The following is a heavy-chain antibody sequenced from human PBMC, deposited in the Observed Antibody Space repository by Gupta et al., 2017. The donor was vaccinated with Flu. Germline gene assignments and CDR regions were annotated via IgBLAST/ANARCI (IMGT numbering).Heavy chain of an antibody. Sequence: QVQLVQSGAEMKKPGASVKVSCQASGSDFFGYFIHWVRQAPGSGPEWVGRINPHSGTTNYEQRFQGRVTVTMDASTSTAYMDLSRLTSDDTAMYYCARERHCSTASCYRYFDPWGQGTLVIVSS. J-gene: IGHJ5*02. D-gene: IGHD2-2*02. CDR3: ARERHCSTASCYRYFDP. CDR1: GSDFFGYF. V-gene: IGHV1-2*06. CDR2: INPHSGTT.